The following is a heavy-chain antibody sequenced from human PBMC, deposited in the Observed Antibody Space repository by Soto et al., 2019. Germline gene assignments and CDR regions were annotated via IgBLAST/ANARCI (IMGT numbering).Heavy chain of an antibody. CDR3: ARHRRYYYDSSGYLDY. CDR1: GYSFTSYW. CDR2: IDPSDSYT. V-gene: IGHV5-10-1*01. D-gene: IGHD3-22*01. Sequence: PGESLKISCKGSGYSFTSYWISWVRQMPGKGLEWMGRIDPSDSYTNYSPSFQGHVTISADKSIRTAYLQWSSLKASDTAMYYCARHRRYYYDSSGYLDYWGQGTLVTVSS. J-gene: IGHJ4*02.